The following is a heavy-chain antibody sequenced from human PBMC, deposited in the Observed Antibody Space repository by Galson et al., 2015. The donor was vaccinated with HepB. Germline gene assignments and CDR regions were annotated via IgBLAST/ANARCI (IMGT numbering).Heavy chain of an antibody. CDR2: ISGSGAST. CDR1: GFTFSSYA. Sequence: SLRLSCAASGFTFSSYAMSWVRQAPGKGLERVSAISGSGASTYYTDSVKGRFTISRDNSKNTLYLQMNSLRAEDTAVYYCARRYDYFDYWGRGTLVTVSS. J-gene: IGHJ4*02. CDR3: ARRYDYFDY. V-gene: IGHV3-23*01. D-gene: IGHD5-18*01.